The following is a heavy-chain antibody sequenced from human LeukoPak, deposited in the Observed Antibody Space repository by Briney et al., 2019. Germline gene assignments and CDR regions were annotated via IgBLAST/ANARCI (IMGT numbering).Heavy chain of an antibody. CDR3: ASGIAVAGDFGY. V-gene: IGHV4-59*01. J-gene: IGHJ4*02. D-gene: IGHD6-19*01. CDR2: IYYSGST. CDR1: GGSISSYY. Sequence: PSETLSLTCTVSGGSISSYYWSWIRQPPGKGLEWTGYIYYSGSTNYNPSLKSRVTISVDTSKNQFSLKLSSVTAADTAVYYCASGIAVAGDFGYWGQGTLVTVSS.